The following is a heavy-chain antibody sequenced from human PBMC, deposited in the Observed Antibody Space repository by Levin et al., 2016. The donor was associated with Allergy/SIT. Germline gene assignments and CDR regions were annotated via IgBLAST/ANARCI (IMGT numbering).Heavy chain of an antibody. CDR2: IVVGSGNT. J-gene: IGHJ3*02. V-gene: IGHV1-58*01. D-gene: IGHD3-22*01. CDR3: AKLAMMVTHAFDI. Sequence: WVPQAPGQRLEWIGWIVVGSGNTNYAQKVQGRVIITRDMSTRTAYMELSSLRSEDTAVYYCAKLAMMVTHAFDIWGQGTMVTVSS.